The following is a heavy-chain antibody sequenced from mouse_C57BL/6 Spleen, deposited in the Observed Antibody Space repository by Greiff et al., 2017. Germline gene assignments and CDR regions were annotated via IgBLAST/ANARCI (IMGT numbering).Heavy chain of an antibody. D-gene: IGHD1-1*01. CDR2: IHPNSGST. V-gene: IGHV1-64*01. CDR1: GYTFTSYW. CDR3: ARGDYYGSSYGRAIDY. Sequence: QVQLQQPGAELVKPGASVKLSCKASGYTFTSYWMHWVKQRPGQGLEWIGMIHPNSGSTNYNEKFKSKATLTVDKSSSTAYMQRSSLTSEDSAVYYCARGDYYGSSYGRAIDYWGQGTSVTVSS. J-gene: IGHJ4*01.